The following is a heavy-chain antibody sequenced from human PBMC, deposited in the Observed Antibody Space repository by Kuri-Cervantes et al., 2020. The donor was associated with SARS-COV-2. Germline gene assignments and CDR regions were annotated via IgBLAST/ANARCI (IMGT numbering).Heavy chain of an antibody. CDR2: INHSGST. D-gene: IGHD4-11*01. CDR3: AREGWGYSNFDYIDV. CDR1: GGSFSGYY. V-gene: IGHV4-34*01. J-gene: IGHJ6*03. Sequence: SETLSLTCAVYGGSFSGYYWSWIRQPPGQGLEWIGEINHSGSTNYNPSLNSRVTITVVTSKNQYYLKLSSVTAADTAVYYCAREGWGYSNFDYIDVWGKGTTVTVSS.